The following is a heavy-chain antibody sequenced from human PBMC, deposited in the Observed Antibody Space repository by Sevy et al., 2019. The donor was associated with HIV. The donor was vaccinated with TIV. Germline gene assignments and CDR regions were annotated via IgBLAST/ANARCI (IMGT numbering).Heavy chain of an antibody. D-gene: IGHD6-6*01. CDR1: GFTFSSYG. CDR2: ISYDGSNK. V-gene: IGHV3-30*18. CDR3: AKAGYSSSSGHFDY. Sequence: GGSLRLSCAASGFTFSSYGMHWVRQAPGKGLEWVAVISYDGSNKYYADSVKGRFTISRDNSKNTLYLQMNSLRAEDTAVYYCAKAGYSSSSGHFDYWGQGTLVTVSS. J-gene: IGHJ4*02.